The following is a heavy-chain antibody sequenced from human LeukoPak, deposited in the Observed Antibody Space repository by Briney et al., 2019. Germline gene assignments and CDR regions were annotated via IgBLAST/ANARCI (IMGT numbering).Heavy chain of an antibody. Sequence: GGSLTLSCTASGFTFGDYAMSWLRPAPGKGREWVGYIRSKAYDGTTEYAGSVKGRFTISRDESKNIAYLQMNSLKTEDTAVYYCTRDIVVVVAAMNYYYYYMDVWGKGTTVTVSS. J-gene: IGHJ6*03. CDR1: GFTFGDYA. CDR2: IRSKAYDGTT. V-gene: IGHV3-49*03. D-gene: IGHD2-15*01. CDR3: TRDIVVVVAAMNYYYYYMDV.